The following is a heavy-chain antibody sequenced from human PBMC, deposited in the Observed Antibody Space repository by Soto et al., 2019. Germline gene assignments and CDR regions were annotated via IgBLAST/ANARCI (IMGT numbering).Heavy chain of an antibody. V-gene: IGHV3-30*04. CDR2: ISYDGSNK. D-gene: IGHD5-12*01. CDR1: GFTFSSYA. J-gene: IGHJ6*02. Sequence: LGGSLRLSCAASGFTFSSYAMRWVRQAPGKGLEWVAVISYDGSNKYYADSVKGRFTISRDNSKNTLYLQMNSLRAEDTAVYYCARDLGGGCDSVYYYGMDVWGQGTTVTVS. CDR3: ARDLGGGCDSVYYYGMDV.